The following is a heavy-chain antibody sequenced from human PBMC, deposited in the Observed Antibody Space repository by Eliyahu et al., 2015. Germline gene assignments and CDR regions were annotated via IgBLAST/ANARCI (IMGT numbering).Heavy chain of an antibody. Sequence: QVQLQQWGAGLLKPSETLSXXCAVYGGSFSGYXWSWIRQPPGKGLEWIGEINHSGSTNYNPSLXSRVTISVDTSKNQFSLKLSSVTAADTAVYYCARLVVPAAIWGQGTLVTVSS. CDR1: GGSFSGYX. CDR2: INHSGST. D-gene: IGHD2-2*01. V-gene: IGHV4-34*01. J-gene: IGHJ4*02. CDR3: ARLVVPAAI.